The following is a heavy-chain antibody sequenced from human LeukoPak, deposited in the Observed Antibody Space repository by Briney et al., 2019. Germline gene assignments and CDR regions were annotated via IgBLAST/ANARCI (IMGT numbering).Heavy chain of an antibody. D-gene: IGHD3-10*01. CDR2: ISSSSSYI. J-gene: IGHJ4*02. CDR3: ARGYGSGGIDY. Sequence: GGSLRLSCAASGFTFSSYSMNWVRQAPGKGLEWVSSISSSSSYIYYADSVKGRFTISRDNAKNSLYLQMNRLRAEDTAVYYCARGYGSGGIDYWGQGTLVTVSS. V-gene: IGHV3-21*01. CDR1: GFTFSSYS.